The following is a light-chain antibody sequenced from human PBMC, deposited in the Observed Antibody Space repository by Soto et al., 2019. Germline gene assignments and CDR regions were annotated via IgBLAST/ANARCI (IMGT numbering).Light chain of an antibody. CDR1: QTVSNNY. V-gene: IGKV3-20*01. CDR3: QQDGSSPLT. Sequence: EIVLTQSPGTLALSPGERATLSCRASQTVSNNYLAWYQQKPGQAPRLLIFGASIRATGIPDRFSGSGSGTDFTLTINRLEPEDFAVYHCQQDGSSPLTFGGGTKVEIK. J-gene: IGKJ4*01. CDR2: GAS.